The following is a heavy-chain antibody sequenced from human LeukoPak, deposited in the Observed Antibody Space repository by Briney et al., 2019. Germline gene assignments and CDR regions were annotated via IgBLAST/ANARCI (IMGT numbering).Heavy chain of an antibody. Sequence: ASVKVSCKASGYTFTGYYMHWVRQAPGQGLEWMGRINPNSGGTNYAQKFQGRVTMTRDTSISTAYMELSRLRSDDTAVYYCVRGHIHKYSSSWYVDYWGQGTLVTVSS. CDR3: VRGHIHKYSSSWYVDY. J-gene: IGHJ4*02. CDR2: INPNSGGT. CDR1: GYTFTGYY. V-gene: IGHV1-2*06. D-gene: IGHD6-13*01.